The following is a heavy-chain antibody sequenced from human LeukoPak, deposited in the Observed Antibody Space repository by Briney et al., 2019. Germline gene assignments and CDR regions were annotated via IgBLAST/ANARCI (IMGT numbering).Heavy chain of an antibody. CDR1: GYTFTSYY. Sequence: ASVKVSCKASGYTFTSYYMHWVRQAPGQGLEWMGIINPSGGSTSYAQKFQGRVTITADKPTNTAYMELSSLRSEDTAVYYCASGRTDIVVVPATLRNYYFDYWGQGTLVTVSS. V-gene: IGHV1-46*01. CDR2: INPSGGST. J-gene: IGHJ4*02. D-gene: IGHD2-2*01. CDR3: ASGRTDIVVVPATLRNYYFDY.